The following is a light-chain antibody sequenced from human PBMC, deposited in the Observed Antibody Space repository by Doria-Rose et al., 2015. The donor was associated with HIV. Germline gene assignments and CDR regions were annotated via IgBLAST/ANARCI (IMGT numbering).Light chain of an antibody. J-gene: IGKJ3*01. CDR3: QQRSNWPPIFT. Sequence: EIVLTQSPATLSLSPGERATLSCRASQSVSSNLAWYQQKPGQAPRLLIYDASNRATGIPARFSGSGSGTDFTLTISSLEPEDLAVYFCQQRSNWPPIFTFGPGTKVDI. V-gene: IGKV3-11*01. CDR1: QSVSSN. CDR2: DAS.